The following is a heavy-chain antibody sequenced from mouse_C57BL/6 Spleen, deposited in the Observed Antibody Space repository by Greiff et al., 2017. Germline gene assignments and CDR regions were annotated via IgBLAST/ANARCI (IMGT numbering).Heavy chain of an antibody. Sequence: QVQLQQPGAELVKPGASVKMSCKASGYTFTSYWITWVKQRPGQGLEWIGDIYPGSGSTNYNEKFKSKVTLTVDTSSSTAYMQLSSLTSEDSAVYYCARSDSTYSNYLYAMDYWGQGTSVTVSS. CDR2: IYPGSGST. V-gene: IGHV1-55*01. J-gene: IGHJ4*01. D-gene: IGHD2-5*01. CDR3: ARSDSTYSNYLYAMDY. CDR1: GYTFTSYW.